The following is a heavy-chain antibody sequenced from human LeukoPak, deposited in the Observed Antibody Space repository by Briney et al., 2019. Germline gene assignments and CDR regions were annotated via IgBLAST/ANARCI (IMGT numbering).Heavy chain of an antibody. Sequence: SETLSLTCAVYGGSFSGYYWSWIRQPPGKGLEWIGRIYTSGSTNYNPSLKSRVTISVDTSKNQFSLKLSSVTAADTAVYYCARVWAATQYYYMDVWGKGTTVTISS. CDR1: GGSFSGYY. V-gene: IGHV4-4*08. D-gene: IGHD6-13*01. J-gene: IGHJ6*03. CDR2: IYTSGST. CDR3: ARVWAATQYYYMDV.